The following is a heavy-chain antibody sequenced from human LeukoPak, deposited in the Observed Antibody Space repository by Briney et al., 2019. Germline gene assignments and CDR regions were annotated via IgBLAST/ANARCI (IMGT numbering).Heavy chain of an antibody. CDR3: ARPKGDSSSSSAFDI. D-gene: IGHD6-6*01. V-gene: IGHV4-34*01. Sequence: PSETLSLTCAVYGGSFSGYYWSWIRQPPGKGLEWIGSIYYSGSTYYNPSLKSRVTISVDTSKNQFSLKLSSVTAADAAVYYCARPKGDSSSSSAFDIWGQGTMVTVSS. J-gene: IGHJ3*02. CDR1: GGSFSGYY. CDR2: IYYSGST.